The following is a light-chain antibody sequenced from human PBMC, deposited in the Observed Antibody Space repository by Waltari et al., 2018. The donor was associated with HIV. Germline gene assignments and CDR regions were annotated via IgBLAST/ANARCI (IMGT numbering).Light chain of an antibody. Sequence: SYELPQPPSRSVSPVHTDSLTCSGDTLGDDYAIWYQQKPGQSPVLVIYQDSKRPSGIPERFSGSNSGNTATLTISGTQAMDEADYYCQAWDSSTSYVFGTGTKVTVL. CDR2: QDS. CDR3: QAWDSSTSYV. V-gene: IGLV3-1*01. CDR1: TLGDDY. J-gene: IGLJ1*01.